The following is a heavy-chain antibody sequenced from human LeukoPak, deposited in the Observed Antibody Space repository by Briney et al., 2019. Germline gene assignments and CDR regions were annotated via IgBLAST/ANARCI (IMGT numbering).Heavy chain of an antibody. CDR1: GFTFGDYA. D-gene: IGHD3-10*01. J-gene: IGHJ5*02. Sequence: GGSLRLSCTGSGFTFGDYAMSWFRQAPGKGLEWVSSISSSSSYIYYADSVKGRFTISRDNAKNSLYLQMNSLRAEDTAVYYCAGDPGVVRGVSNWFDPWGQGTLVTVSS. CDR2: ISSSSSYI. V-gene: IGHV3-21*01. CDR3: AGDPGVVRGVSNWFDP.